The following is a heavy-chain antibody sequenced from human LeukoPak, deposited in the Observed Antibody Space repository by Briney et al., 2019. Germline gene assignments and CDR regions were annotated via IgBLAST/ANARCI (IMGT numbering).Heavy chain of an antibody. CDR1: GFTFDDYA. Sequence: GRSLRLSCAASGFTFDDYAMHWVRQAPGKGLEWVSGISWNSGSIGYADSVKGRFTISRDNAKNSLYLQMNSLRAEDTALYYCAKDIAGYRKYYFDYWGQGTLVTVSS. CDR3: AKDIAGYRKYYFDY. J-gene: IGHJ4*02. V-gene: IGHV3-9*01. CDR2: ISWNSGSI. D-gene: IGHD6-13*01.